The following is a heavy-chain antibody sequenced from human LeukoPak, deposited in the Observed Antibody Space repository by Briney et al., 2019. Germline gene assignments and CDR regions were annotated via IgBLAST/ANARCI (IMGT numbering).Heavy chain of an antibody. CDR1: GGSLSTGGYY. V-gene: IGHV4-31*03. D-gene: IGHD3-22*01. CDR3: ARRGKDYYDSSGYYYRFDP. Sequence: SETLSLTCTVSGGSLSTGGYYWSWIRQHPGKGLEWIGYIYYSGSTYDNPSLKSRVTISVDTSKNQFSLKLSSVTAADTAVYYCARRGKDYYDSSGYYYRFDPCGQGTLVTVSS. J-gene: IGHJ5*02. CDR2: IYYSGST.